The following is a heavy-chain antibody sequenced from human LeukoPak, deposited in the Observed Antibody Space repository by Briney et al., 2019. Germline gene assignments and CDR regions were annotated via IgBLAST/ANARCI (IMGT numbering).Heavy chain of an antibody. CDR2: INPNSGGT. J-gene: IGHJ4*02. V-gene: IGHV1-2*02. Sequence: GASVTVSCTASGYTFTGYYMHWVRQAPGQGLEWMGWINPNSGGTNYAQKFQGRVTMTRDTSISTAYMELSRLRSDDTAVYYCARLNDYVWGSYRYWPHFDYWGQGTLVTVSS. D-gene: IGHD3-16*02. CDR3: ARLNDYVWGSYRYWPHFDY. CDR1: GYTFTGYY.